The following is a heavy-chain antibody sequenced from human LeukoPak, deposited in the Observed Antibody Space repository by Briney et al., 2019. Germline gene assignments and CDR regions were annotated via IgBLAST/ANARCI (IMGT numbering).Heavy chain of an antibody. V-gene: IGHV3-9*01. CDR2: ISWNSGSI. CDR3: AKFGYNILTGYPIRGQYYGMDV. D-gene: IGHD3-9*01. CDR1: GFTFDDFA. Sequence: PGGSLRLSCAASGFTFDDFAMQWVRQAPGKGLEWVSGISWNSGSIAYADSVKGRFTISRDNAKNSLYLQMNSLRAEDTALYYCAKFGYNILTGYPIRGQYYGMDVWGQGTTVTVSS. J-gene: IGHJ6*02.